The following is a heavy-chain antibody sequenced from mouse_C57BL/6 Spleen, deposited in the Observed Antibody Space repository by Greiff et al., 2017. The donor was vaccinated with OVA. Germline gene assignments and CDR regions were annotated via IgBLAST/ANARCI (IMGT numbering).Heavy chain of an antibody. CDR3: ARGGGYDSWFAY. V-gene: IGHV3-6*01. CDR1: GYSITSGYY. D-gene: IGHD2-2*01. Sequence: ESGPGLVKPSQSLSLTCSVTGYSITSGYYWNWIRQFPGNKLEWMGYISYDGSNNYNPSLKNRISITRDTSKNQFFLKLNSVTTEDTATYYCARGGGYDSWFAYWGQGTLVTVSA. J-gene: IGHJ3*01. CDR2: ISYDGSN.